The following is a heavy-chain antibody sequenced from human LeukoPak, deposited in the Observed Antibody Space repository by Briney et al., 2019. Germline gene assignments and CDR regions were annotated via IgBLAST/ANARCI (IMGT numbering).Heavy chain of an antibody. D-gene: IGHD3-10*01. CDR3: ARLASLTLIRGVTGYHSLDV. Sequence: PSETLSLTCTVSGDSISRYYWSWIRQPPGKGLEWIGYIYYSGSTNYNPSLKSRVTMSVDASKNQFSLWLSSVTAADTAVYYCARLASLTLIRGVTGYHSLDVWGRGTKVTVSS. J-gene: IGHJ6*04. CDR1: GDSISRYY. CDR2: IYYSGST. V-gene: IGHV4-59*01.